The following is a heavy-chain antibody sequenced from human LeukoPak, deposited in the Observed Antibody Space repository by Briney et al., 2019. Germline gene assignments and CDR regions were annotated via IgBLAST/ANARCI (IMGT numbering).Heavy chain of an antibody. CDR2: IYYSGST. CDR1: GGSISSGGYY. J-gene: IGHJ4*02. D-gene: IGHD5-12*01. CDR3: AREAAGYSGYDYGSVDY. V-gene: IGHV4-31*03. Sequence: SQTLSLTCTVSGGSISSGGYYWSWIRQHPGKGLEWIGYIYYSGSTYYNPSLKSRVTISVDTSKNQFSLKLSSVTAADTAVYYCAREAAGYSGYDYGSVDYWGQGTLVTVSS.